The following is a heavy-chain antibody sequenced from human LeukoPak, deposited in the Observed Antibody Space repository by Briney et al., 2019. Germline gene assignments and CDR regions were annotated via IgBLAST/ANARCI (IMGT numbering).Heavy chain of an antibody. Sequence: GGSLRLSCAASGFTFDDYAMHWVRQAPGKGLEWVSGISWNSGSIGYADSVKGRFTISRDNSKNTLYLQMGSLRAEDMAVYYCARAGYSSGWYGGGGYWDQGTLVTVSS. J-gene: IGHJ4*02. CDR3: ARAGYSSGWYGGGGY. CDR1: GFTFDDYA. V-gene: IGHV3-9*03. CDR2: ISWNSGSI. D-gene: IGHD6-19*01.